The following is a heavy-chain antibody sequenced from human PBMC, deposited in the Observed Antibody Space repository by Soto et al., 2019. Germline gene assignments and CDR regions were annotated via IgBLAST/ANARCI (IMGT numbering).Heavy chain of an antibody. D-gene: IGHD2-21*02. CDR1: GYTFTGYY. Sequence: ASVKVSCKASGYTFTGYYMHWVRQAPGQGLEWMGWINPNSGGPNYAQKFQGWVTMTRDTSSSTAYMELSRLRSDDTAVYYCARSSRECGGDCYDDAFDIWGQGTMVTVSS. V-gene: IGHV1-2*04. J-gene: IGHJ3*02. CDR3: ARSSRECGGDCYDDAFDI. CDR2: INPNSGGP.